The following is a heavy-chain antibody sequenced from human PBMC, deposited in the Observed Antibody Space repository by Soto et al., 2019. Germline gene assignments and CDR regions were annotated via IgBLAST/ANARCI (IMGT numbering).Heavy chain of an antibody. D-gene: IGHD6-6*01. CDR1: GGSIISYY. Sequence: SETLSLTCTVSGGSIISYYWSWIRQPPGKGLEWIGYIYYSGSTNYNPYLKSRVTISVDTSKNQFSLKLSSVTAADTDVYYCARHGLDYYFDYWGQGTLVTVSS. CDR3: ARHGLDYYFDY. V-gene: IGHV4-59*08. J-gene: IGHJ4*02. CDR2: IYYSGST.